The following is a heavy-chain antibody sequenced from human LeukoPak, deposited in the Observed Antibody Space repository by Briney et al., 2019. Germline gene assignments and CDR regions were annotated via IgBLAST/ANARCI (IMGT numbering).Heavy chain of an antibody. J-gene: IGHJ5*02. CDR3: ARSRITMVRGGRGFDP. V-gene: IGHV1-2*02. D-gene: IGHD3-10*01. CDR2: INPNSGGT. CDR1: GYTFTGYF. Sequence: ASVKVSCKTSGYTFTGYFMHWVRQAPGQGLEWMGWINPNSGGTNYAQKFQGRVTMTRDTSISTAYMELSRLRSDDTAVYYCARSRITMVRGGRGFDPWGQGTLVTVSS.